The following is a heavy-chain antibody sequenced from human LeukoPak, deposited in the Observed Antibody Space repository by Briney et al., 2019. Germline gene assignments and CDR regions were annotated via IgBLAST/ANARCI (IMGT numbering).Heavy chain of an antibody. CDR2: ISYDGNNK. CDR1: GFTFSNYA. V-gene: IGHV3-30*04. CDR3: ARDRDRDIIGDGMDV. Sequence: GGSLRLSCAASGFTFSNYAMHWVRQAPVKGLEWVAVISYDGNNKYNADSVNARFTISRDNSKNTLYLQMNSLRAEDTTVYYCARDRDRDIIGDGMDVWGKGTTVTVSS. D-gene: IGHD2-15*01. J-gene: IGHJ6*04.